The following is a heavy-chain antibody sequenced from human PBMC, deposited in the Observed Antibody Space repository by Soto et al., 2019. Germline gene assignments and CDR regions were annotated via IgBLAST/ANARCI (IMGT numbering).Heavy chain of an antibody. Sequence: SETLSLTCAVYGGSFSGYYWSWIRQPPGKGLEWIGEINHSGSTNYNPSLKSRVTISVDTSKNQFSLKLSSVTAADTAVYYWARGRGTDYDILTGHRTHFDYWGQGTLVTVSS. V-gene: IGHV4-34*01. CDR1: GGSFSGYY. CDR3: ARGRGTDYDILTGHRTHFDY. CDR2: INHSGST. J-gene: IGHJ4*02. D-gene: IGHD3-9*01.